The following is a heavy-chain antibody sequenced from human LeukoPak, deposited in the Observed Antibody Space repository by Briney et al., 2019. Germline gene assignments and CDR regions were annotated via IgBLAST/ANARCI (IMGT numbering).Heavy chain of an antibody. V-gene: IGHV3-21*01. Sequence: GGSLRLSCAASGFTFSSYEMNWVRQAPGKGLEWVSSISSDSSYINYADSVKGRFTISRDNAKNSLYLQMNSLRAEDTAVYYCARVSYWFDPWGQGTLVTVSS. CDR2: ISSDSSYI. CDR3: ARVSYWFDP. J-gene: IGHJ5*02. CDR1: GFTFSSYE.